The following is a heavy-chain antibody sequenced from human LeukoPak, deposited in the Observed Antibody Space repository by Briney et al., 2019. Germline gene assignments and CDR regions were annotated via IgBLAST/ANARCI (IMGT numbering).Heavy chain of an antibody. CDR2: ISSSSSYI. J-gene: IGHJ4*02. CDR1: GFTFSGYS. V-gene: IGHV3-21*01. CDR3: ARGQQTTPLDY. D-gene: IGHD4-17*01. Sequence: GGSLRLSCAASGFTFSGYSMNWVRQAPGKGLEWVSSISSSSSYIYYADSVKGRFTISRDNAKNSLYLQMNSLRAEDTAVYYCARGQQTTPLDYWGQGTLVTVSS.